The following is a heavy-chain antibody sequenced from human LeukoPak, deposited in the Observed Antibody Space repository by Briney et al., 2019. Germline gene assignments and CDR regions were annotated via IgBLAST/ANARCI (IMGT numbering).Heavy chain of an antibody. CDR1: EFTFSSYG. CDR2: IRYDGSNK. Sequence: PGGSLRLSCAASEFTFSSYGMHWVRQAPGKGLEWVAFIRYDGSNKYYADSVKGRFTISRDNSKNTLYLQMNSLRAEDTAVYYCAKDGSIAAAGTFDYWGQGTLVTVSS. CDR3: AKDGSIAAAGTFDY. V-gene: IGHV3-30*02. D-gene: IGHD6-13*01. J-gene: IGHJ4*02.